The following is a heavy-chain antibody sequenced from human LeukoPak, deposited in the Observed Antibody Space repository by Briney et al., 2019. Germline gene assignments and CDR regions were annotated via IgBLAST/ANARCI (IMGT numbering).Heavy chain of an antibody. D-gene: IGHD7-27*01. Sequence: PSETLSLTCTVSGGSISSYYWSWIRQPQGKGLEWIGYIYHTGSTSYSPSLKSRVTISADTSQNQFSLKLSSVTAADTAVYYCASRKLGNDYWGQGTLVTVSS. J-gene: IGHJ4*02. CDR3: ASRKLGNDY. CDR2: IYHTGST. V-gene: IGHV4-59*01. CDR1: GGSISSYY.